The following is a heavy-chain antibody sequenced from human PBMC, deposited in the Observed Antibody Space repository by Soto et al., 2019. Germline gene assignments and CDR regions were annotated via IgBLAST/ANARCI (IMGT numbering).Heavy chain of an antibody. J-gene: IGHJ6*02. V-gene: IGHV3-21*01. CDR1: GFTFSSYS. D-gene: IGHD3-10*01. CDR2: ISSSSSYI. CDR3: ARDKGYASGGYGMDV. Sequence: PGGSLRLSCAASGFTFSSYSMNWVRQAPGKGLEWVSSISSSSSYIYYADSVKGRFTISRDNAKNSLYLQMNSLRAEDTAVYYCARDKGYASGGYGMDVWGQGTTVTVSS.